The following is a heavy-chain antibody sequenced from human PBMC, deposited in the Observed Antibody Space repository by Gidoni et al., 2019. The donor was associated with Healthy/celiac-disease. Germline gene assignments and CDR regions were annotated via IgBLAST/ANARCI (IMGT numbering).Heavy chain of an antibody. J-gene: IGHJ6*02. V-gene: IGHV3-30*04. CDR2: ISYDGSNK. CDR3: ASSQYCSGGSCYYYYGMDV. D-gene: IGHD2-15*01. CDR1: GFTFSSYA. Sequence: QVQLVESGGGVVQPGRSLRLSCAASGFTFSSYAMHWVRQAPGKGLEWVAVISYDGSNKYYADSVKGRFTISRDNSKNTLYLQMNSLRAEDTAVYYCASSQYCSGGSCYYYYGMDVWGQGTTVTVSS.